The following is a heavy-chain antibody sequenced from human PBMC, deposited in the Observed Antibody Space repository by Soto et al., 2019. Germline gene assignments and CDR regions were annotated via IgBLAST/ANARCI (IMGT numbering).Heavy chain of an antibody. D-gene: IGHD1-26*01. CDR1: GFTFSSYA. V-gene: IGHV3-30-3*01. CDR3: ARDLPPRWELPLVWYYGMDV. J-gene: IGHJ6*02. Sequence: GGSLRLSCAASGFTFSSYAMHWVRQAPGKGLEWVAVISYDGSNKYYADSVKGRFTISRDNSKNTLYLQMNSLRAEDTAVYYCARDLPPRWELPLVWYYGMDVWGQGTTVTVSS. CDR2: ISYDGSNK.